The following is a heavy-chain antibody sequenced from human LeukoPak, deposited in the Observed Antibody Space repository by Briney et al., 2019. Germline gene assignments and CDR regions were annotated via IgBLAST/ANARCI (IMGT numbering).Heavy chain of an antibody. V-gene: IGHV3-23*01. CDR2: IRGDDYT. CDR3: AKGRLDPNLVLHY. CDR1: GFTFSTYA. Sequence: PGGSLRLSCAASGFTFSTYAMSWVRQAPGNGLEWVSTIRGDDYTYYADSVKGRFTISRDNPKNTLSLQMDSLRTEDTALYYCAKGRLDPNLVLHYWGQGTLVTVSS. D-gene: IGHD4/OR15-4a*01. J-gene: IGHJ4*02.